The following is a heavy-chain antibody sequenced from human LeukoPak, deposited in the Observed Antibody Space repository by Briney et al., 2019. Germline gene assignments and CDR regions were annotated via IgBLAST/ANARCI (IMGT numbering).Heavy chain of an antibody. J-gene: IGHJ4*02. CDR1: GFTFSSYA. D-gene: IGHD1-26*01. V-gene: IGHV3-23*01. CDR3: AKLAPGDIEWELRGIFDY. CDR2: ISGSGGST. Sequence: GGSLRLSCAASGFTFSSYAMSWVRQAPGKGLEWVSAISGSGGSTYYADSVKGRFTISRDNSKNTLYLQMNSLRAEDTAVYYCAKLAPGDIEWELRGIFDYWGQGTLVTVSS.